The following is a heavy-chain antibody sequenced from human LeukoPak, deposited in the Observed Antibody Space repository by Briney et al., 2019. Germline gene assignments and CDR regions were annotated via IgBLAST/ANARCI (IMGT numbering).Heavy chain of an antibody. D-gene: IGHD1-20*01. Sequence: GGSLRLSCAAPGFTFSSYWMSWVRQAPGRGPEWLANIKPDGNEKYYVDSVRGRFTISRDNAQHSLYLHMNSLRVEDTAIYYCARGDNWAFDYWGQGTLVTVSS. CDR2: IKPDGNEK. CDR3: ARGDNWAFDY. J-gene: IGHJ4*02. V-gene: IGHV3-7*05. CDR1: GFTFSSYW.